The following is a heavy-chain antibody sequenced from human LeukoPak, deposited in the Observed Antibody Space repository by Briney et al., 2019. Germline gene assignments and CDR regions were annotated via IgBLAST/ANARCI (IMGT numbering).Heavy chain of an antibody. CDR3: AGGRRQQLRYFQH. V-gene: IGHV4-34*01. J-gene: IGHJ1*01. Sequence: PTETLSLTCAVYGGSFSGYYWSWIRQPPGKGLEWIGEINHSGSTNYNPSLKSRVTISVDTSKNQFSLKLSPVTAADTAVYYCAGGRRQQLRYFQHWGQGTLVTVSS. CDR2: INHSGST. CDR1: GGSFSGYY. D-gene: IGHD6-13*01.